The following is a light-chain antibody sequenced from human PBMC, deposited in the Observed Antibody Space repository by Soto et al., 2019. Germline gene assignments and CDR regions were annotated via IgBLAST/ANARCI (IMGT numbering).Light chain of an antibody. CDR3: SSYTSSSTYV. V-gene: IGLV2-14*01. CDR1: SSDVGGYNY. CDR2: DVS. Sequence: QSVLTQPASVSGSPGQWITISCTGTSSDVGGYNYVSWYQQHPGKAPKLMIYDVSNRPSGVSNRFSGSKSVNTASLTISGLQAKDEADYYCSSYTSSSTYVFGTGTKVTVL. J-gene: IGLJ1*01.